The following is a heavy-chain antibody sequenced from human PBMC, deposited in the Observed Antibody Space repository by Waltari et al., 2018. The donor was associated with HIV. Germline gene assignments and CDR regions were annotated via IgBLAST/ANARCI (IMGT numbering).Heavy chain of an antibody. CDR3: SGYCSSTSCYSIDY. J-gene: IGHJ4*02. CDR1: GGSFSGYY. Sequence: QVQLQQWGAGLLKPSETLSLTCAVYGGSFSGYYWSWIRQPPGKGLEWIGEINHSGSTNYNPSLKSRVTISVDTSKNQFSLKLSSVTAADTAVYYCSGYCSSTSCYSIDYWGQGTLVTVSS. V-gene: IGHV4-34*01. CDR2: INHSGST. D-gene: IGHD2-2*03.